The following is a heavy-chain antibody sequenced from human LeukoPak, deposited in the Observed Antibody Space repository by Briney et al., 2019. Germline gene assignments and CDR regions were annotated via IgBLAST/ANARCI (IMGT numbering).Heavy chain of an antibody. J-gene: IGHJ6*04. V-gene: IGHV4-39*01. CDR2: MYYSGSTYSGST. CDR3: ARRPEHRSFV. D-gene: IGHD1/OR15-1a*01. Sequence: PSETLSLTCTVSGGSISNSSYYWGWIRQPPGKGLEWIGSMYYSGSTYSGSTFYNPSLESRVTISIDTSKNQFSLKLRSMTAADTALYYCARRPEHRSFVWGKGTTVTVSS. CDR1: GGSISNSSYY.